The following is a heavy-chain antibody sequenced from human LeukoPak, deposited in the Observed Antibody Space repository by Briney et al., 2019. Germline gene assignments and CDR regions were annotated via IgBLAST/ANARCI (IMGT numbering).Heavy chain of an antibody. Sequence: PGGSLRLSCAASGFIFSNYAMNWVRQAPGKGLEWVSTISGSAGSTYYADSVKGRFTISRDNSKNTLYLQMNSLRAEDSALYYCARGGRGSAAVVAPRSFDIWGQGTMVTVSS. J-gene: IGHJ3*02. CDR2: ISGSAGST. CDR1: GFIFSNYA. CDR3: ARGGRGSAAVVAPRSFDI. V-gene: IGHV3-23*01. D-gene: IGHD3-22*01.